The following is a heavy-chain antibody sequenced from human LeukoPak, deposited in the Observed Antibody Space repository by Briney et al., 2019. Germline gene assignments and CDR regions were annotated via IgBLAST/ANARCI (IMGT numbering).Heavy chain of an antibody. Sequence: SETLSLTCTVSGGSISSSNYYWGWIRQSPGKGLEWIGSIYYIGSTYYNPSLKSRVTISVDKSKNQFSLKLSSVTAADTAVYYCARQALVRGAPKGWFDPWGQGTLVTVSS. CDR3: ARQALVRGAPKGWFDP. V-gene: IGHV4-39*01. CDR1: GGSISSSNYY. CDR2: IYYIGST. J-gene: IGHJ5*02. D-gene: IGHD3-10*01.